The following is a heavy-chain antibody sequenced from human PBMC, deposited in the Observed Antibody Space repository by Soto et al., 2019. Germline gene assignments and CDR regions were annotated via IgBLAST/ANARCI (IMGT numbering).Heavy chain of an antibody. CDR1: GFSLSTSGVG. Sequence: SGPTLVNXTQTLTLTCTFSGFSLSTSGVGVGWIRQPPGKALEWLALFYWNDDKRYSPSLKSRLTITKDTSKNQVVLTMTNMDPVDTATYYCAHLHVLRYFDWPAPDYYYGMDVWGQGTTVTVSS. J-gene: IGHJ6*02. D-gene: IGHD3-9*01. V-gene: IGHV2-5*01. CDR3: AHLHVLRYFDWPAPDYYYGMDV. CDR2: FYWNDDK.